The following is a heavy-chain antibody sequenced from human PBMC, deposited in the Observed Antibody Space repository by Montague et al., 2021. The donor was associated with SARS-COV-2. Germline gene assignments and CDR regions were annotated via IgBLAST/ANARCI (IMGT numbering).Heavy chain of an antibody. Sequence: SLRLSGAASGFTFSDYYMSWIRQAPGKGLEWVSYISSSGSTIYYADSVRGRFTISRDNAKNSLYLQMNSLRAEDTAVYYCARVRHSYGYLSAFDIWGQGTMVTVSS. D-gene: IGHD5-18*01. J-gene: IGHJ3*02. CDR3: ARVRHSYGYLSAFDI. CDR1: GFTFSDYY. CDR2: ISSSGSTI. V-gene: IGHV3-11*01.